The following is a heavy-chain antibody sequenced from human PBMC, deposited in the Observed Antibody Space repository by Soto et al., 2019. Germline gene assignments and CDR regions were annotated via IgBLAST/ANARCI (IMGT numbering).Heavy chain of an antibody. Sequence: QVVLLQSGAEVKNPGSSVKVSCKASGGTFGRNAINWVRQAPGQGFEWMGGIIPMFDTANHAQKFRDRIMITADESTNTAYLELKDLRSEDTAIYYCARPQGSGWRFNALDFWGQGTMVTVSS. J-gene: IGHJ3*01. CDR3: ARPQGSGWRFNALDF. V-gene: IGHV1-69*01. CDR2: IIPMFDTA. CDR1: GGTFGRNA. D-gene: IGHD6-19*01.